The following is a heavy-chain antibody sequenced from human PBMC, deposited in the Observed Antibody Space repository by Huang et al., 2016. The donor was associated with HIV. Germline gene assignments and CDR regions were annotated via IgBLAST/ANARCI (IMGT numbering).Heavy chain of an antibody. Sequence: QVQLVQSGAEVKKPGASVKVSCTASGFNFNNYDFNWVRQASGQGLEWMVWMNPKRGNTGYAQKFQGRVTITRNTSITTAYMELRSLRSEDTAVYYCARARGFLYDSTGYYSRYYFDSWGQGTLVTISS. D-gene: IGHD3-22*01. CDR1: GFNFNNYD. J-gene: IGHJ4*02. V-gene: IGHV1-8*03. CDR3: ARARGFLYDSTGYYSRYYFDS. CDR2: MNPKRGNT.